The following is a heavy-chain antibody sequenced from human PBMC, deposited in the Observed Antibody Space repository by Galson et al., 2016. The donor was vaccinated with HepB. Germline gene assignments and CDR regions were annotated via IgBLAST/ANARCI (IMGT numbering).Heavy chain of an antibody. CDR2: IYHSGST. D-gene: IGHD3-3*01. V-gene: IGHV4-59*01. CDR3: ARSYFDFWSGYTMNWFDP. J-gene: IGHJ5*02. CDR1: GGSISTYY. Sequence: ETLSLTCTVSGGSISTYYWSWIRQPPGKGLEWIGYIYHSGSTNYNPSLKSRVTISVDTSNNQFSLNLSSVTAADSAVYYCARSYFDFWSGYTMNWFDPWGQGTLVTVSS.